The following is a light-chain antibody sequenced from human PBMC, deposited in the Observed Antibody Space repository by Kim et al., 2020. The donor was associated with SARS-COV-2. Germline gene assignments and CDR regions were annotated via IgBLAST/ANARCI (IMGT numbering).Light chain of an antibody. Sequence: LSPGERATLSCRASQSFPSSNLAWYQQKPGQATKLLSVDASSRATGVPDRCSGGGSGKDFTTTIDRVAPEDFAVYYCQQYASSLTFGGGTKVDIK. J-gene: IGKJ4*01. CDR3: QQYASSLT. CDR1: QSFPSSN. CDR2: DAS. V-gene: IGKV3-20*01.